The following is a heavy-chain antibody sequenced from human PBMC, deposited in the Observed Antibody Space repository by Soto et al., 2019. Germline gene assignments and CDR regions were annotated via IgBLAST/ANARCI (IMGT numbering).Heavy chain of an antibody. CDR3: ARGRYYYVSGSAGGYYGMDF. J-gene: IGHJ6*02. CDR1: GGSFSGYY. D-gene: IGHD3-10*01. V-gene: IGHV4-34*01. CDR2: INHSGST. Sequence: SETLSLTCAVYGGSFSGYYWSWIRQPPGKGLEWIGEINHSGSTNYNPSLKSRVTISVDTSKNQFSLKLSSVTAADTAVYNCARGRYYYVSGSAGGYYGMDFWGQGTTVTVSS.